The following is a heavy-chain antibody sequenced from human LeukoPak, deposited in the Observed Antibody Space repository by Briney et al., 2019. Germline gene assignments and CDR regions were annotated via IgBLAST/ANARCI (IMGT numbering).Heavy chain of an antibody. CDR2: IIPIFGTA. CDR3: AREIVVVVAATLEKYYYGMDV. Sequence: GASEKVSCKASGGTFSSYAISWVRQAPGQGLEWMGGIIPIFGTANYAQKFQGRVTITADESTSTAYMELSSLRSEDTAAYYCAREIVVVVAATLEKYYYGMDVWGQGTTVTVSS. V-gene: IGHV1-69*13. D-gene: IGHD2-15*01. CDR1: GGTFSSYA. J-gene: IGHJ6*02.